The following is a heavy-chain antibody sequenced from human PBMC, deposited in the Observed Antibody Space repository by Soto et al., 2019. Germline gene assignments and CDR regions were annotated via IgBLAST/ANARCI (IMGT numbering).Heavy chain of an antibody. Sequence: SETLSLTCTVSGGSISSGGYYWSWIRQHPGKGLEWIGYIYYSGSTYYNPSLKSRVTISVDTSKNQFSLKLSSVTAADTAVYYCARAGHCSGGSCYKGPYKWFDPWGQGTLVTVSS. CDR2: IYYSGST. J-gene: IGHJ5*02. V-gene: IGHV4-31*03. CDR1: GGSISSGGYY. CDR3: ARAGHCSGGSCYKGPYKWFDP. D-gene: IGHD2-15*01.